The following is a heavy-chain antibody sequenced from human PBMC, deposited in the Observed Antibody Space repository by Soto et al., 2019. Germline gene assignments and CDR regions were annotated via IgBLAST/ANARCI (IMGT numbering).Heavy chain of an antibody. D-gene: IGHD6-19*01. CDR1: GFTFSSYW. V-gene: IGHV3-74*01. CDR2: INSDGSST. CDR3: SVAVAGPTDIGY. J-gene: IGHJ4*02. Sequence: EVQLVESGGGLVQPGGALRLSCAASGFTFSSYWMHWVRQALGKGLVWVSRINSDGSSTSYADSVKGRFTISRDNAKNTLYLQMNSLRAEDTAVYYCSVAVAGPTDIGYWGQGTLVTVSS.